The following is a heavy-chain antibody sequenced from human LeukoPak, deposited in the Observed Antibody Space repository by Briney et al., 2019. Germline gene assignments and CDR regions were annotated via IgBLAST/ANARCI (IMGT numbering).Heavy chain of an antibody. J-gene: IGHJ4*02. V-gene: IGHV1-18*01. D-gene: IGHD4-17*01. CDR2: ISAYNGNT. Sequence: ASVKVSCKASGGTFSSYAISWVRQAPGQGLEWMGWISAYNGNTNYAQKLQGRVTMTTDTSTSTAYMELRSLRSDDTAVYYCARGTTVTPIDYWGQGTLVTVSS. CDR3: ARGTTVTPIDY. CDR1: GGTFSSYA.